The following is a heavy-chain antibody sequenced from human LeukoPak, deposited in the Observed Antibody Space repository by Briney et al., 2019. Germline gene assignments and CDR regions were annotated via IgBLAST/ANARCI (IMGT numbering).Heavy chain of an antibody. J-gene: IGHJ3*02. CDR3: ARDLKGPVNDVFDM. CDR2: SSASGGTT. CDR1: GFTFSSYA. Sequence: GGSLRLSCAASGFTFSSYAMSWVRQAPGKGLEWVSGSSASGGTTYYADSVKGRFTISRDNSKNTLYLQMNSLRAEDTAVYYCARDLKGPVNDVFDMWGQGTMVTVSS. D-gene: IGHD4-23*01. V-gene: IGHV3-23*01.